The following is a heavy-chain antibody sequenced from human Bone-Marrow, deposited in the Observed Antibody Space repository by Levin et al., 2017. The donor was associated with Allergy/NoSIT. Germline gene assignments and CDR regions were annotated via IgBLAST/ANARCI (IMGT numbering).Heavy chain of an antibody. V-gene: IGHV1-69*13. CDR2: IIPMYGTT. J-gene: IGHJ6*02. CDR1: GGTFSNYV. Sequence: SVKVSCKATGGTFSNYVITWVRQAPGQGLEWMGGIIPMYGTTWYAQKLQGRVTVTADESTNTAYMDLSSLRSEDTALYYCARDRGSYPYDYGMDVWGQGTTVTVSS. CDR3: ARDRGSYPYDYGMDV. D-gene: IGHD3-16*01.